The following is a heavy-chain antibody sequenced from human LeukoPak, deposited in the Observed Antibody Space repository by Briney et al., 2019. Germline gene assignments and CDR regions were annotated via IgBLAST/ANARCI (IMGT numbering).Heavy chain of an antibody. J-gene: IGHJ1*01. D-gene: IGHD6-13*01. CDR2: INTNTGNP. CDR1: GYTFTDYY. Sequence: ASVKVSCTASGYTFTDYYLHWVRHAPGQGFEWMGWINTNTGNPTYAQGFTGRFVFSLDTSVSTAYLQISSLKAEDTAVYYCARELGSSNWFLAQYFQHWGQGTLVTVSS. CDR3: ARELGSSNWFLAQYFQH. V-gene: IGHV7-4-1*02.